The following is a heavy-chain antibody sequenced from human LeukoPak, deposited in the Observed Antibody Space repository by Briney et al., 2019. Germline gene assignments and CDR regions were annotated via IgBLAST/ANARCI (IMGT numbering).Heavy chain of an antibody. Sequence: PSETLSLTCVVSGYSMSIDYYWXXIRQPPGKGLXXXXXIFHGGTTYYSLSLKSRVTISLDTSKSQFSLKLLSVTAADTAVYYCARDRPLLSGWSWFDPWGQGTLVTVSS. CDR1: GYSMSIDYY. CDR3: ARDRPLLSGWSWFDP. CDR2: IFHGGTT. J-gene: IGHJ5*02. V-gene: IGHV4-38-2*02. D-gene: IGHD6-19*01.